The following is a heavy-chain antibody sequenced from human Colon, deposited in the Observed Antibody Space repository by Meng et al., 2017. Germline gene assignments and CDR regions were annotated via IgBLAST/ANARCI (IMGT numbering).Heavy chain of an antibody. V-gene: IGHV3-30*01. Sequence: GESLKISCAASGFTFSSYAMHWVRQAPGKGLEWVAVISYDGSNKYYADSVTGRFTISRDNCTNTLYLQLNSLRAEDSAVYYCARGNFPRITMVRGATSAFDIWGQGTLVTVSS. J-gene: IGHJ3*02. CDR3: ARGNFPRITMVRGATSAFDI. D-gene: IGHD3-10*01. CDR1: GFTFSSYA. CDR2: ISYDGSNK.